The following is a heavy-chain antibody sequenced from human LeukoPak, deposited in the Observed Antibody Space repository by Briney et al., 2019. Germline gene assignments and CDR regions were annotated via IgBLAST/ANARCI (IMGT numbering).Heavy chain of an antibody. D-gene: IGHD4-23*01. V-gene: IGHV4-4*07. CDR1: GGSISSYY. CDR3: AREVADYGGYYYYHYMDV. Sequence: SETLSLTCTVSGGSISSYYLSWIRQPAGKGLEWIGRIYSRGTTYNPSLKSRVTMSADTSRNHVSLTLNSVTAADTAVYYCAREVADYGGYYYYHYMDVWGKGTTVTISS. J-gene: IGHJ6*03. CDR2: IYSRGT.